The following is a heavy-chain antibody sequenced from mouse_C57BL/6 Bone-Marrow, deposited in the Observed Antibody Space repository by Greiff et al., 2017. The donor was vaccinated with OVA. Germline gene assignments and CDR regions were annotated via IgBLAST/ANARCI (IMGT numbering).Heavy chain of an antibody. J-gene: IGHJ4*01. CDR2: IDPEDGET. V-gene: IGHV14-2*01. CDR3: ARLRGSSSYYYAMDY. Sequence: EVQGVESGAELVKPGASVKLSCTASGFNIKDYYMHWVKQRTEQGLEWIGRIDPEDGETKYAPKFQGKATITADTSSNTAYLQLSSLTSEDTAVYYCARLRGSSSYYYAMDYWGQGTSVTVSS. CDR1: GFNIKDYY. D-gene: IGHD1-1*01.